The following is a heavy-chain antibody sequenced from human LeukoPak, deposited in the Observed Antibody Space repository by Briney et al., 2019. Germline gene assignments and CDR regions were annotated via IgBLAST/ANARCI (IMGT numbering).Heavy chain of an antibody. D-gene: IGHD2/OR15-2a*01. V-gene: IGHV3-15*01. Sequence: GGSLRLSCAASGFTFSSYTMHWVRQAPGKGLEWVGRIISKVDGGTADYAAPVKGRFTISRDDSKNTVYLQMNSLKTEGTAVYYCTTSGGTTTRFVDYWGQGNLVSVSS. CDR1: GFTFSSYT. CDR3: TTSGGTTTRFVDY. CDR2: IISKVDGGTA. J-gene: IGHJ4*02.